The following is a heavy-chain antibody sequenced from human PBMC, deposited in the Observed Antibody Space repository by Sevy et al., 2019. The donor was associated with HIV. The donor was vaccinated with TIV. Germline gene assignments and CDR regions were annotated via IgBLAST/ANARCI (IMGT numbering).Heavy chain of an antibody. CDR3: AKTPMTEAAPYFDF. CDR1: GFTFEDYA. D-gene: IGHD6-19*01. J-gene: IGHJ4*02. CDR2: INWNSGSL. V-gene: IGHV3-9*01. Sequence: GGSLRLSCAGSGFTFEDYALHWVRQAPGQGLEWVAGINWNSGSLDYADSVKGRFTISRDDAKNSLYLQMDTLRTEDTALYYDAKTPMTEAAPYFDFWGQGTLVTVSS.